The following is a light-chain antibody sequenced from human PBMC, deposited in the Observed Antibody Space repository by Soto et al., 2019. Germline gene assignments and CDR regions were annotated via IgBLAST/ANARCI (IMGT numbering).Light chain of an antibody. V-gene: IGLV6-57*04. CDR3: QSYDGGVQV. CDR1: SGSIATYY. Sequence: NFMLTQPHSVSESPGETVTISCTRSSGSIATYYVQWYQQRPGSAPTAVIHGDNQRPPGVPDRFSGSIDSSANSASLTISGLKAEDEADYYCQSYDGGVQVFGGGTKLTVL. CDR2: GDN. J-gene: IGLJ2*01.